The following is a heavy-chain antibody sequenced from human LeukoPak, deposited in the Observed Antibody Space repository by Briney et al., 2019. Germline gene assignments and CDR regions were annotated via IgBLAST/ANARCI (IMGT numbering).Heavy chain of an antibody. J-gene: IGHJ5*02. CDR2: ISSSSSYI. Sequence: AGGSLRLSCAASGFTFSSYSMNWVRQAPGKGLEWVSSISSSSSYIYYADSVKGRFTISRDNAKNSLYLQMNSLRAEDTAVYYCARRVGATNRFDPWGQGTLVTVSS. CDR1: GFTFSSYS. D-gene: IGHD1-26*01. CDR3: ARRVGATNRFDP. V-gene: IGHV3-21*01.